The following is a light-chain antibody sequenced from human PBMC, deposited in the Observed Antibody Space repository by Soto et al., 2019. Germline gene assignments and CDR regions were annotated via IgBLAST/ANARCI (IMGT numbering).Light chain of an antibody. CDR2: ENN. J-gene: IGLJ1*01. CDR1: SSNIENNY. CDR3: ATWDSSLSGGV. Sequence: QSVLTQPPSVSAAPGQRVTISCSGSSSNIENNYVSWYRQLPGTAPKLLIYENNKRPSGIPDRFSGSKSGTSATLGITGLETWDEADYYCATWDSSLSGGVFGTGTKVTVL. V-gene: IGLV1-51*02.